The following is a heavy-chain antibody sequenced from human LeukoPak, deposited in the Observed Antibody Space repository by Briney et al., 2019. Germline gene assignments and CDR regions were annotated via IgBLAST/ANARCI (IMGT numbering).Heavy chain of an antibody. D-gene: IGHD4-17*01. CDR1: GFTFSSYA. CDR3: AKEAGVTTPPK. Sequence: GGSLRLSCAASGFTFSSYAMSWVRQAPGKGLEWVSSISGSGANTYYADSVKGRFAVSRDNSKNTLYLQMNSLRAEDTAMYYCAKEAGVTTPPKWGQGALVIVSS. V-gene: IGHV3-23*01. J-gene: IGHJ1*01. CDR2: ISGSGANT.